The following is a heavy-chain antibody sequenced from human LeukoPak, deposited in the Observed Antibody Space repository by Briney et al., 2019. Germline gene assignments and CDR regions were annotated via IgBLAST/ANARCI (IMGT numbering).Heavy chain of an antibody. V-gene: IGHV3-30-3*01. CDR3: ATAFVGPYCSGISCHVNYFDY. Sequence: GRFLRLSCAASGLTFSSYTLHWVRQSPGKGLEWVAVISYDGNNKYYADSVKGRFTISRDNSKNTIYLQMSSLRAEDTAVYYCATAFVGPYCSGISCHVNYFDYWGQGTLVTVSS. CDR2: ISYDGNNK. D-gene: IGHD2-15*01. CDR1: GLTFSSYT. J-gene: IGHJ4*02.